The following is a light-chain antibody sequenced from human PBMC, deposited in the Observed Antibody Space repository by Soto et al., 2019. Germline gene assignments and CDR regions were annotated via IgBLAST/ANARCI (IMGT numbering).Light chain of an antibody. Sequence: QPVLTQSSSASASLGSSVKLTCTLSSGHRNYIIAWHQQQPGKAPRYLMRLEGSGSYYKGGGIPDRFSGSSSGTDRYLTISNLQFEDEADYYCETWDSNTRMFGGGTKLTVL. CDR2: LEGSGSY. J-gene: IGLJ3*02. CDR3: ETWDSNTRM. V-gene: IGLV4-60*02. CDR1: SGHRNYI.